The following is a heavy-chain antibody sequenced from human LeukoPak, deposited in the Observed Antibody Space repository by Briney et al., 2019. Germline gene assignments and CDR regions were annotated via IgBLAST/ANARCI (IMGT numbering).Heavy chain of an antibody. J-gene: IGHJ3*01. Sequence: PGGSLRLSCTASGFTFSSYAMSWVRQAPGEGLEWVSVISTSGGNTYYADSVKGRFTISRDNVKNTLHLQMNSLRAEDTAVYYCAKCTPDGDSFDVWGQGTMVTVSS. V-gene: IGHV3-23*01. D-gene: IGHD2-2*01. CDR1: GFTFSSYA. CDR3: AKCTPDGDSFDV. CDR2: ISTSGGNT.